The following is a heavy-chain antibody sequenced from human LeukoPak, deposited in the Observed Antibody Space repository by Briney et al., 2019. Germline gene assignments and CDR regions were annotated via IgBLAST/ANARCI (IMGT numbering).Heavy chain of an antibody. V-gene: IGHV3-11*04. CDR3: ARRRTYYGSSGYSSDAFDI. CDR2: ISSSGSTI. J-gene: IGHJ3*02. Sequence: PGGSLRLSCAASGFTFSDYYMSWLRQAPGKGLEWVSYISSSGSTIYYADSVKGRFTISRDNAKNSLYLQMNSLRAEDTAVYYCARRRTYYGSSGYSSDAFDIWGQGTMVTVSS. CDR1: GFTFSDYY. D-gene: IGHD3-22*01.